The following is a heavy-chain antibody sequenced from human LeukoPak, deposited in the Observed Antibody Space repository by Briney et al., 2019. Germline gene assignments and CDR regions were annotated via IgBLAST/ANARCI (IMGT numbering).Heavy chain of an antibody. CDR2: FKWNGGST. J-gene: IGHJ3*02. V-gene: IGHV3-20*04. D-gene: IGHD3-10*01. Sequence: PGGSLRLSCAASGFTLDDNGMSWVRQVPGKGLEWVSGFKWNGGSTGYADSVKGRFTISRDNAKNSLFLQMKSLRAEDTALYYCARLLPGVEDAFDIWGQGTMVTVSS. CDR3: ARLLPGVEDAFDI. CDR1: GFTLDDNG.